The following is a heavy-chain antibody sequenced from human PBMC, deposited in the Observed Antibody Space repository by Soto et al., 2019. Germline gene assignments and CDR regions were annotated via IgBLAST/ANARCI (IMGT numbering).Heavy chain of an antibody. V-gene: IGHV3-21*01. J-gene: IGHJ3*02. CDR2: ISSSSSYI. Sequence: GGSLRLSCAASGFTFSSYSMNWVRQAPGKGLEWVSSISSSSSYIYYADSVKGRFTISRDNAKNSLYLQMNSLRAEDTAVYYCARDGLWVRGAFDIWGQGTMVTVSS. CDR3: ARDGLWVRGAFDI. CDR1: GFTFSSYS. D-gene: IGHD2-21*01.